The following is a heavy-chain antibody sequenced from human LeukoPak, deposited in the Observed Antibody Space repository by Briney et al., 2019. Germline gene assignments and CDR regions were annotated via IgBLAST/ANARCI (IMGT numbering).Heavy chain of an antibody. J-gene: IGHJ6*03. V-gene: IGHV3-7*01. D-gene: IGHD2-15*01. CDR2: IKEDGSEK. CDR3: ARVLRYCSGGNCYSGGLGYMDV. Sequence: GGSLRLSCAASGFTFSRYWMSWVRQAPGKGLEWVATIKEDGSEKNYVDSVKGRFTISRDNAKNSVYLQMNSLRAEDTAVYYCARVLRYCSGGNCYSGGLGYMDVWGKGTTVTISS. CDR1: GFTFSRYW.